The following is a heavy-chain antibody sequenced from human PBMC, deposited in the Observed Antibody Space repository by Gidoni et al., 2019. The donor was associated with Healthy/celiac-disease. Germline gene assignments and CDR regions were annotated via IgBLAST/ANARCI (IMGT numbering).Heavy chain of an antibody. J-gene: IGHJ4*02. CDR1: GFTSSSSA. D-gene: IGHD3-3*01. V-gene: IGHV3-23*01. CDR2: IRGSGGST. Sequence: EVQLLESGGGLVQPGGSLRLSCAASGFTSSSSAMIWVRQAPGRGLEWVSPIRGSGGSTYYADSVKGRFTIARDNTKNTLYLQMNSMRAEDTAVYYCAKDGDSDYDFWSGYSTHYYFDYWGQGTLVTVSS. CDR3: AKDGDSDYDFWSGYSTHYYFDY.